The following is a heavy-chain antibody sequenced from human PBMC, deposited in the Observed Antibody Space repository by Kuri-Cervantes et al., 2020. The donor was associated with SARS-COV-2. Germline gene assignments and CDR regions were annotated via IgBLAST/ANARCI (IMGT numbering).Heavy chain of an antibody. CDR2: INTANGNT. CDR3: ARETGVFNFVVVPPVDYKWLDP. Sequence: ASVKVSCKASGYILTTDPIHWVRQAPGQRLEWMGWINTANGNTKYSQKFQGRVTITSDTSANTAYMELRGLRSEDTAVYYCARETGVFNFVVVPPVDYKWLDPWGQGTLVTVSS. J-gene: IGHJ5*02. V-gene: IGHV1-3*04. D-gene: IGHD2-2*01. CDR1: GYILTTDP.